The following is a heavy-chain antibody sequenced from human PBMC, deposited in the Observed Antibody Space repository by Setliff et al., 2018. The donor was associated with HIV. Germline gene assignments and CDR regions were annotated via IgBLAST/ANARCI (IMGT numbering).Heavy chain of an antibody. CDR1: GGSFSDYY. V-gene: IGHV4-59*10. J-gene: IGHJ6*02. Sequence: PSETLSLTCGIYGGSFSDYYWSWIRQPAGKGLEWIGRIYTSGSTNYNPSLKSRVTISVDTSKNQFSLKLSSVTAADTAVYYCARITMVRGVYYGMDVWGQGTTVTVSS. D-gene: IGHD3-10*01. CDR3: ARITMVRGVYYGMDV. CDR2: IYTSGST.